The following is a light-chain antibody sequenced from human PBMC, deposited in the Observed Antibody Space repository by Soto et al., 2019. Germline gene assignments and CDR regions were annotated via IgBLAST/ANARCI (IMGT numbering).Light chain of an antibody. CDR2: AAS. V-gene: IGKV1-39*01. Sequence: DIQMTQSPSSLSASVGDTVTITCRASQSISLFLNWYQQKPGKAPKLLIYAASSLQSGVPSRFTGNGSGTDFTLTISSLPPEDFATYYCHQTDSSPETFGQGTKVEIK. CDR1: QSISLF. J-gene: IGKJ1*01. CDR3: HQTDSSPET.